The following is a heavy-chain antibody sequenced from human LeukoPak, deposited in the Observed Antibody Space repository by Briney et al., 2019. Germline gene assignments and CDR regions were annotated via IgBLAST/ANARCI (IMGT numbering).Heavy chain of an antibody. CDR1: GFTFSSYS. CDR2: ISSSSSYI. CDR3: AKDILTGSQSGYYFDY. Sequence: GGSLRLSCAASGFTFSSYSMNWVRQAPGKGLEWVSSISSSSSYIYYADSVKGRFTISRDNAKNSLYLQMNSLRAEDTAVYYCAKDILTGSQSGYYFDYWGQGTLVTVSS. V-gene: IGHV3-21*01. D-gene: IGHD3-9*01. J-gene: IGHJ4*02.